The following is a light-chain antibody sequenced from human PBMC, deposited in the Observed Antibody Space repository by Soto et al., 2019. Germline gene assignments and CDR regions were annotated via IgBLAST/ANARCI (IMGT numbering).Light chain of an antibody. CDR1: QSISSW. V-gene: IGKV1-5*01. CDR2: DAS. Sequence: DIQMTQSPSTLSASVGDRVTITCRASQSISSWLAWYQQKPGKAPKLLIYDASSLESGVPSRFSGSGSGTVFTLTISSLQSEDFAVYFCQHYNNWPPQFTFGGGTKVDIK. CDR3: QHYNNWPPQFT. J-gene: IGKJ4*01.